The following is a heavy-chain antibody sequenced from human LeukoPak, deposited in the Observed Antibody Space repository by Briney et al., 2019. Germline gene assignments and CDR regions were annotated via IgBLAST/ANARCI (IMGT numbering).Heavy chain of an antibody. CDR1: GGSISSYY. J-gene: IGHJ4*02. V-gene: IGHV4-59*01. Sequence: PSETLSLTCTVSGGSISSYYWSWIRQPPGKGLEWIGDIYYSGSTNYNPSLKSRVTISVDTSKSQFSLKLTSVTAADTAVYYCARDAELVVTAIYFDYWGQGTLVTVSS. CDR2: IYYSGST. D-gene: IGHD2-21*02. CDR3: ARDAELVVTAIYFDY.